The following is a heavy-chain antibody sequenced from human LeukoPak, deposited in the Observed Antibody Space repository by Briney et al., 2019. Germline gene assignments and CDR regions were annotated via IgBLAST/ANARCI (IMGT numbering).Heavy chain of an antibody. CDR3: ARRVVLMAADAFDI. D-gene: IGHD2-8*01. J-gene: IGHJ3*02. CDR2: IYYSGST. V-gene: IGHV4-59*08. Sequence: SETLSLTCTVSGGSISSYYWSWIRQPPGKGLEWIGYIYYSGSTNYNPSLKGRVTISVDTSKNQFSLKLSSVTAADTAVYYCARRVVLMAADAFDIWGQGTMVTVSS. CDR1: GGSISSYY.